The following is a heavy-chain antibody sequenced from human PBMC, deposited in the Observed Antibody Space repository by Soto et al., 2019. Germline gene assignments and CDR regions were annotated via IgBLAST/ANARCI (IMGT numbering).Heavy chain of an antibody. V-gene: IGHV1-18*01. J-gene: IGHJ6*03. D-gene: IGHD4-17*01. CDR3: ARGQPTVTTPFYYYYYYMDD. CDR2: INAYNGNT. CDR1: GYTFTSYG. Sequence: QVQLVQSGAEVKKPGASVKVSCKASGYTFTSYGTTWLRQAPRQQLEWVGWINAYNGNTDYAQKLQDSVTMNTDTTACTDCMELRSLSSDDTAVDYCARGQPTVTTPFYYYYYYMDDWGKGTPVTVSS.